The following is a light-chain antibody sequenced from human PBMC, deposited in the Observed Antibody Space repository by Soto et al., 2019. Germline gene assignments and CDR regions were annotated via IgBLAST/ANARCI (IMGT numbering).Light chain of an antibody. CDR2: DAS. V-gene: IGKV3-20*01. J-gene: IGKJ1*01. Sequence: CPATLTLSPAQRATLFCRASQNVNNYLAWYQQKPGQAPRLLIYDASNRATGIPARFSGSGSGTDFTLTISRLEPDDFAVYYCQQYGSSPWAFGPGTKVDIK. CDR3: QQYGSSPWA. CDR1: QNVNNY.